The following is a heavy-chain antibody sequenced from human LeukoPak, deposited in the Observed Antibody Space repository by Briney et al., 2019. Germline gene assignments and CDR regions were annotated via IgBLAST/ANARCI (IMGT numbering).Heavy chain of an antibody. CDR2: IYYSGNT. D-gene: IGHD5-18*01. J-gene: IGHJ4*02. CDR1: GGSISSRNHY. V-gene: IGHV4-39*01. CDR3: ARPSTAMGTFDY. Sequence: SETLSLTCSVSGGSISSRNHYWSWIRQPPGKGLEWIGSIYYSGNTYYNPSLKSRVTISVDTSKNQFSLKLSSVTAADTAVYYCARPSTAMGTFDYWGQGTLVPVSS.